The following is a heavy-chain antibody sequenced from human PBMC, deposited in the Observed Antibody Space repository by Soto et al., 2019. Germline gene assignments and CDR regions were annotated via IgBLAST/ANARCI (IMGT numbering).Heavy chain of an antibody. CDR1: GYTFTSYA. V-gene: IGHV1-3*01. CDR3: ASAKGDYYYDSSGYYSTFDY. D-gene: IGHD3-22*01. CDR2: INAGNGNT. Sequence: QVQLVQSGAEVKKPGASVKVSCKASGYTFTSYAMHWVRQAPGQRLAWMGWINAGNGNTKYSQKFQGRVTITRDTSASTAYMELSSLRSEDTAVYYCASAKGDYYYDSSGYYSTFDYWGQGTLVTVSS. J-gene: IGHJ4*02.